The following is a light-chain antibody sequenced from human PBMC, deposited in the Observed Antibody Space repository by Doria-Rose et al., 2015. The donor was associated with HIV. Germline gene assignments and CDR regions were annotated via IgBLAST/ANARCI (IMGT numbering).Light chain of an antibody. CDR1: QTVSTY. CDR3: QQTYSSPPWT. CDR2: AAS. J-gene: IGKJ1*01. V-gene: IGKV1-39*01. Sequence: DIVITQSPSSLSASIGDRVTITCRASQTVSTYLNWFQQEPGKAPKLLIYAASRLQGGVPSRFSGSGSGTDFTLTISGLQPGDFATYYCQQTYSSPPWTFGQGTKVEMK.